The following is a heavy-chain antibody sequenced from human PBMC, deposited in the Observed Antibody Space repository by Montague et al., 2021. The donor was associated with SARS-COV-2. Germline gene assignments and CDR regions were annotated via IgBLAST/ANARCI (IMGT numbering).Heavy chain of an antibody. V-gene: IGHV4-31*03. D-gene: IGHD2-2*01. CDR3: VRFRFCSSTSYIAGICGYFDS. J-gene: IGHJ4*02. Sequence: TLSLTCSVSGGSISGSLYYWGWIRQHPGKGLEWIGYIYHTGSTDYDPSLKSRLTISLDASKRDFSLHLSSVTAADTAVYYCVRFRFCSSTSYIAGICGYFDSWGQGTRVTVSS. CDR1: GGSISGSLYY. CDR2: IYHTGST.